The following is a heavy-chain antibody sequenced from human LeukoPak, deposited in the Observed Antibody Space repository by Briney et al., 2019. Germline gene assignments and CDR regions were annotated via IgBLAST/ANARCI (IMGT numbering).Heavy chain of an antibody. CDR2: ISSSSSTI. D-gene: IGHD1-1*01. Sequence: GGSLRLSCAASGFTFSSYSMNWVRQAPGKGLEWVSYISSSSSTIYYADSVRGRFTISRDNAKNSLYLQMNSLRVEDTAVYYCARDPRTVRIWGQGTLVTVSS. CDR3: ARDPRTVRI. J-gene: IGHJ4*02. V-gene: IGHV3-48*04. CDR1: GFTFSSYS.